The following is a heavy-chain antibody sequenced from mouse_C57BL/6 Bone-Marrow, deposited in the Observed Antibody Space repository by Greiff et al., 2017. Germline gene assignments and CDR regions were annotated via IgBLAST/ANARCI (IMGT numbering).Heavy chain of an antibody. CDR1: GYTFTEYT. V-gene: IGHV1-62-2*01. CDR2: FYPGSGST. J-gene: IGHJ3*01. D-gene: IGHD1-1*02. CDR3: TRHEAGGSYFAY. Sequence: QVQLQQSGAELVKPGASVKLSCKASGYTFTEYTIHWVKQRSGQGLEWIGWFYPGSGSTKYNEKFKDKATLTVDKSSSTVYMALSRLTSEDSAVYFCTRHEAGGSYFAYWGQGTLVTVSA.